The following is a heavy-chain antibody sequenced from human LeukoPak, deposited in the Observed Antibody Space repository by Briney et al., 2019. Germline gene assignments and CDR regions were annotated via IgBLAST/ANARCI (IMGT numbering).Heavy chain of an antibody. D-gene: IGHD3-22*01. CDR1: GFTFSSYN. V-gene: IGHV3-21*01. CDR3: ARPYYYDSSGYFYV. J-gene: IGHJ4*02. Sequence: GGSLRLSCAASGFTFSSYNMNWVRQAPGKGLEWVPSIGSSSSYIYYADSVKGRFTISRDNAKNSLFLQMNSLRAEDTAVYYCARPYYYDSSGYFYVWGQGTLVSVSS. CDR2: IGSSSSYI.